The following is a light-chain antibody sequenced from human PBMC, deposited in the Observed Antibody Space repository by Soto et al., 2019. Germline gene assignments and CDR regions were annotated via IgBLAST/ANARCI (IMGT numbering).Light chain of an antibody. V-gene: IGLV2-23*02. CDR1: SSDVGSYNL. Sequence: QSVLTQPASVSGSPGQSITISCTGTSSDVGSYNLVSWYQQHPGKAPKLMIYEVSKRPSGVSNRFSGSKSGNTASLTNTELQAEDEADYYCCSYAGSSTYYVFGTGTKVTVL. J-gene: IGLJ1*01. CDR3: CSYAGSSTYYV. CDR2: EVS.